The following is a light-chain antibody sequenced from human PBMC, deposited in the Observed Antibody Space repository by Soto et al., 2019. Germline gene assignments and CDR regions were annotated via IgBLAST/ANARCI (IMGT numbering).Light chain of an antibody. CDR1: QGISTY. J-gene: IGKJ1*01. CDR2: SAS. Sequence: DIQMTQSPSSLSASVGDRVTITCRASQGISTYLAWYQQSPGGVPKLLIYSASTLQSGVPSRFSGSGSGTDFTLTISSLQPEDVATYYCQKYNSAPWTFGQGTKVEI. CDR3: QKYNSAPWT. V-gene: IGKV1-27*01.